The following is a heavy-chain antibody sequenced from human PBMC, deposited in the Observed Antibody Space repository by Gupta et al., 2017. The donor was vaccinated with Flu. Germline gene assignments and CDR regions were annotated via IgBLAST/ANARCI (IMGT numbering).Heavy chain of an antibody. Sequence: QVQLQQWGAGLLKPSETLSLTCAVYGGSFSGYYWSWIRPPPGKGLEWIGEINHSGSTNYNPSLKSRVTISVDTSKNQFSLKLSSVTAADTAVYYCAKKMVVAATRRGSAFDIWGQGTMVTVSS. V-gene: IGHV4-34*01. CDR1: GGSFSGYY. D-gene: IGHD2-15*01. CDR2: INHSGST. CDR3: AKKMVVAATRRGSAFDI. J-gene: IGHJ3*02.